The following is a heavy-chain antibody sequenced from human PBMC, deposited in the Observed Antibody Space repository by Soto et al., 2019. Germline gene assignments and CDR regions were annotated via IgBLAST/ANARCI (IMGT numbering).Heavy chain of an antibody. J-gene: IGHJ4*02. CDR2: ISYDGSNK. CDR3: AKATGYSSSWSLLPNTYFDY. Sequence: PGGSLRLSCAASGFTFSSYGMHWVRQAPCKGLEWVAVISYDGSNKYYADSVKGRFTISRDNSKNTLYLQMNSLRAEDTAVYYCAKATGYSSSWSLLPNTYFDYWGQGTLVTVSS. V-gene: IGHV3-30*18. CDR1: GFTFSSYG. D-gene: IGHD6-13*01.